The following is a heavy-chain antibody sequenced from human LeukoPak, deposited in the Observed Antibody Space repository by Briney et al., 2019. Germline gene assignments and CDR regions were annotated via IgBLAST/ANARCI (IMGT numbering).Heavy chain of an antibody. J-gene: IGHJ6*03. CDR1: GYTFTSYD. D-gene: IGHD1-1*01. Sequence: ASVKVSCKASGYTFTSYDINWVRQATGQGLEWMGCMNPNSGNTGYAQKFQGRVTITRNTSISTAYMELSSLRSEDTAVYYCARDAERGYYYYMDVWGKGTTVTVSS. V-gene: IGHV1-8*03. CDR3: ARDAERGYYYYMDV. CDR2: MNPNSGNT.